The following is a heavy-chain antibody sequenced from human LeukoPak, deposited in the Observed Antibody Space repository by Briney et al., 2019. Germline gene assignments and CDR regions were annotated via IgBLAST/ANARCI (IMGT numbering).Heavy chain of an antibody. CDR2: IYYSGST. CDR3: ARLGYCGGDCFRRGRAFDI. D-gene: IGHD2-21*01. J-gene: IGHJ3*02. Sequence: SETLSLTCTVSGGSISSSSYYWGWIRQPPGKGLEWIGSIYYSGSTYYNPSLKSRVTISVDTSKNQFSLKLSSVTAADTAVYYCARLGYCGGDCFRRGRAFDIWGQGTMVTVSS. V-gene: IGHV4-39*01. CDR1: GGSISSSSYY.